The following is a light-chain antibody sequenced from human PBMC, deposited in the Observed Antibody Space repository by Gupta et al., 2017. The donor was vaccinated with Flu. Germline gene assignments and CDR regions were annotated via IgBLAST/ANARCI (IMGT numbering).Light chain of an antibody. CDR3: MQALETPFT. CDR1: HSLVNTNGHNY. V-gene: IGKV2-28*01. Sequence: ISCRSSHSLVNTNGHNYLNWYLQKPGQSPQLIIYLASTRTSGVPARFDASGSGTDFTLKINTVEAEDVGVYYCMQALETPFTFGPGTKVEIK. CDR2: LAS. J-gene: IGKJ3*01.